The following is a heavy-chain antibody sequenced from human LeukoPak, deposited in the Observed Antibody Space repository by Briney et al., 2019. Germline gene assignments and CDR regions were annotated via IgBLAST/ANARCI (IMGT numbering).Heavy chain of an antibody. J-gene: IGHJ2*01. D-gene: IGHD6-13*01. CDR2: IYTSGST. V-gene: IGHV4-4*07. CDR1: GGSISSYY. Sequence: SETLSLTCTVSGGSISSYYWSWIRQPAGKGLEWIGRIYTSGSTNYNPSLKSRVTISVDRSKNQFSLKLSSVTAADTAVYYCARVIAAAGAFDLWGRGTLVTVSS. CDR3: ARVIAAAGAFDL.